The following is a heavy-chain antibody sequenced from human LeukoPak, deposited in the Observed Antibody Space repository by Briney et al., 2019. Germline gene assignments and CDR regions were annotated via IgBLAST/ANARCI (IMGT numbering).Heavy chain of an antibody. CDR3: ARGVGSGWHFDL. Sequence: ASVKVSCKASGYTFTGYYMHWVRQAPGQGLEWMGWINPNNGGTNYAKNFQGRVTMTRDTSISTTYMELSGLTSDDTAVYYCARGVGSGWHFDLWGRGTLVTVSS. D-gene: IGHD3-10*01. CDR2: INPNNGGT. CDR1: GYTFTGYY. J-gene: IGHJ2*01. V-gene: IGHV1-2*02.